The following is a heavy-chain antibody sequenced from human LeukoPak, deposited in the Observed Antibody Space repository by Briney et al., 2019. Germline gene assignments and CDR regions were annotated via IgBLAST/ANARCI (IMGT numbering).Heavy chain of an antibody. CDR1: GFTFDDYG. V-gene: IGHV3-23*01. Sequence: GGSLRLSCAASGFTFDDYGMYWVRQPPGKGLEWVSIIGGSGGDIHYADSVKGRFTISRDNSKNTLYLQMNSLRVEDTAIYYCAIDPNWGIHYWGQGVLVTVSS. D-gene: IGHD7-27*01. CDR2: IGGSGGDI. CDR3: AIDPNWGIHY. J-gene: IGHJ4*02.